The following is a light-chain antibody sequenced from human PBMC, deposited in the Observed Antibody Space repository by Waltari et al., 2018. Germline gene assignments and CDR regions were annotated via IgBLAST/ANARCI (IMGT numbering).Light chain of an antibody. CDR1: QSVSNS. V-gene: IGKV3-11*01. CDR2: DAS. Sequence: EVVLTQSPATLSLSPGERATLSCSASQSVSNSLAWYRQKPGQAPSLLIYDASTRAAGIPGRFSGSGSGTDFTLTISSLEPEDFAVYYCQLRTGWPMTFGQGTRLEIK. CDR3: QLRTGWPMT. J-gene: IGKJ5*01.